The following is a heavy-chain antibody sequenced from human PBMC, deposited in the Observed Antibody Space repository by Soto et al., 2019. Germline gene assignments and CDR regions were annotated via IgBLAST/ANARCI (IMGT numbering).Heavy chain of an antibody. CDR3: ARTLSWRRGPFDS. J-gene: IGHJ4*02. V-gene: IGHV3-48*02. Sequence: GGSLRLSCAASGFIFNTYSMNWVRQAPGKGLEWLSYISGSSQTIFYADSVRGRFTISRDNANNSTYLQMVSLRDEDTAVYYCARTLSWRRGPFDSWGQGTLVTVSS. D-gene: IGHD2-15*01. CDR2: ISGSSQTI. CDR1: GFIFNTYS.